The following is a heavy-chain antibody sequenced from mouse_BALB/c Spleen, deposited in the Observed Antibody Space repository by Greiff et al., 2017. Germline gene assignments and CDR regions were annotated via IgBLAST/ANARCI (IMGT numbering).Heavy chain of an antibody. V-gene: IGHV5-6*01. Sequence: EVHLVESGGDLVKPGGSLKLSCAASGFTFSSYGMSWVRQTPDKRLEWVATISSGGSYTYYPDSVKGRFTISRDNAKNTLYLQMSSLKSEDTAMYYCARGGYDGAGFAYWGQGTLVTVSA. CDR1: GFTFSSYG. D-gene: IGHD2-2*01. CDR2: ISSGGSYT. J-gene: IGHJ3*01. CDR3: ARGGYDGAGFAY.